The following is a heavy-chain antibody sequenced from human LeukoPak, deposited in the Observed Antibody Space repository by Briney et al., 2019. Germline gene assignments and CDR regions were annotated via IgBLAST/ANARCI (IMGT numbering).Heavy chain of an antibody. J-gene: IGHJ4*02. Sequence: GGSLRLSCAASGFTFDDHVINWVRPAPGKGLEWVSGINWNGGSTFYADSVKGRFTISRDNAKNALYLQMNSLTVEDTALYHCARDRSYGSFDFWGQGTLVTVSS. V-gene: IGHV3-20*01. D-gene: IGHD5-18*01. CDR3: ARDRSYGSFDF. CDR2: INWNGGST. CDR1: GFTFDDHV.